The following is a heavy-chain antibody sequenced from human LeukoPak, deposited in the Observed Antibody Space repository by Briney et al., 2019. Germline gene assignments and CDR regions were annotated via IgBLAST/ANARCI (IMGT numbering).Heavy chain of an antibody. V-gene: IGHV4-34*01. J-gene: IGHJ4*02. CDR1: GGSFSGYY. CDR3: ARVRMTTVTKEPFDY. CDR2: INHSGST. Sequence: SETLSLTCAVYGGSFSGYYWSWIRQPPGKGLEWIGEINHSGSTNYNPSLKSRVTISVDTSKNQFSLKLSSVTAADTAVYYCARVRMTTVTKEPFDYWGQGTLVTVSS. D-gene: IGHD4-17*01.